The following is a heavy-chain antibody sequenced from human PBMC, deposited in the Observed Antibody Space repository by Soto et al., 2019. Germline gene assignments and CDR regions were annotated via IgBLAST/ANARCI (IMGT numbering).Heavy chain of an antibody. Sequence: EVQLVESGGGLVQPGGSLRLSCAASGFTFSLYSMSWVRQAPGKGLEWVSYISRSSTGIHYADSVKGRFTISRDDATNSMHLQMNSLRVGDTAVYSCARAVTLGLDVWGQGTTVSISS. CDR1: GFTFSLYS. J-gene: IGHJ6*02. CDR2: ISRSSTGI. D-gene: IGHD3-10*01. V-gene: IGHV3-48*01. CDR3: ARAVTLGLDV.